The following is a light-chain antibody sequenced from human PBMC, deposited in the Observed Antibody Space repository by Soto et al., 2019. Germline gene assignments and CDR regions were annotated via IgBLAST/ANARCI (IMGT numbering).Light chain of an antibody. CDR2: GNS. J-gene: IGLJ2*01. V-gene: IGLV1-40*01. CDR3: QSYDSSLSAYVV. CDR1: SSNIGGGYD. Sequence: QSVLTQPPSVSGAPGQRVTISCTGSSSNIGGGYDVHWYQQLPGTAPKLLIYGNSNRPSGVPDRFSGSKSGPSASLTITGLQAEDEADYYCQSYDSSLSAYVVFGGGTKLTVL.